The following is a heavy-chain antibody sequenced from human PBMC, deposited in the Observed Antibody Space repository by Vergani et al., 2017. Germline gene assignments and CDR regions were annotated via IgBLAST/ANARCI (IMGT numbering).Heavy chain of an antibody. Sequence: EVQLVESGGGLVQPGRSLRLSCAASGFTFDDYAMHWVRQAPGKGLEWVSGISWNSGSIGYADSVKGRFTISRDNAKNSLYLQMNSLRAEDTALYYCAKAXKQWGPIRAAAGTSNYYYYYMDVWGKGTTVTVSS. CDR1: GFTFDDYA. V-gene: IGHV3-9*01. CDR3: AKAXKQWGPIRAAAGTSNYYYYYMDV. D-gene: IGHD6-13*01. CDR2: ISWNSGSI. J-gene: IGHJ6*03.